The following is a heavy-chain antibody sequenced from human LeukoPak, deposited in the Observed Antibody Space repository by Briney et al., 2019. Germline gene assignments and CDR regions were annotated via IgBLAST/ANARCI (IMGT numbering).Heavy chain of an antibody. V-gene: IGHV4-59*11. D-gene: IGHD6-19*01. CDR1: GGSLSSHY. Sequence: SETLSLTCTVSGGSLSSHYWSWVRQPPGEGLGWVWYIYKSGSTNYNPSLKSRVTISEDMSKTQFSLKMTSMTAADTAVYYCARGTILVAGIFDYWGQGSLVTVSS. CDR3: ARGTILVAGIFDY. J-gene: IGHJ4*02. CDR2: IYKSGST.